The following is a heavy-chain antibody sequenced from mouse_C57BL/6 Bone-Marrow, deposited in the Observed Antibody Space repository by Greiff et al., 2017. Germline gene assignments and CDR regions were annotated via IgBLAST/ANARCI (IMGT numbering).Heavy chain of an antibody. Sequence: EVKLMESGAELVKPGASVKLSCTASGFNINDYYMHWVKQRTEQGLEWIGRIDPEDGDTKYAPKFQGKATITADTPSHTAYMQLSSLTSEETAVYYCGDGYYPRYFDVWGTGTTVTVSA. J-gene: IGHJ1*03. D-gene: IGHD2-3*01. CDR1: GFNINDYY. CDR3: GDGYYPRYFDV. V-gene: IGHV14-2*01. CDR2: IDPEDGDT.